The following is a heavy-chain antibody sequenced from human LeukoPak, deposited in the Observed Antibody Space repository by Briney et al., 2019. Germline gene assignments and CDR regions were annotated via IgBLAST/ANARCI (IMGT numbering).Heavy chain of an antibody. CDR1: GGTFSSYA. CDR3: ARVFNYYDSSGPFDY. J-gene: IGHJ4*02. Sequence: SVKVSCKASGGTFSSYAISWVRQAPGQGLEWMGRIIPILGIANYAQKFQGRVTITADKSTSTAYMELSSLRSDDTAVYYCARVFNYYDSSGPFDYWGQGTLVTVSS. CDR2: IIPILGIA. V-gene: IGHV1-69*04. D-gene: IGHD3-22*01.